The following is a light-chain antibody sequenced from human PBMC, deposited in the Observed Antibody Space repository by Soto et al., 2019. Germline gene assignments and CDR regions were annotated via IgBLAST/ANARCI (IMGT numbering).Light chain of an antibody. CDR3: QQSYSAPYA. Sequence: DIQMTQSPSSLSASVGDRVSISCRTSQNIDRYLNWYQQKPGKASQVLISAAASLQSGVPSRLSGSESRTELTLSISSLQPEDFATYFCQQSYSAPYAFGQGTRLEI. CDR2: AAA. V-gene: IGKV1-39*01. CDR1: QNIDRY. J-gene: IGKJ2*01.